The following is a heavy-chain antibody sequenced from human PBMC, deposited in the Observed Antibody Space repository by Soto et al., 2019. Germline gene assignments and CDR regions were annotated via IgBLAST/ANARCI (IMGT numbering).Heavy chain of an antibody. Sequence: GASVKVSCKASGGTFSSYAISWVRQAPGQGLEWMGGIIPIFGTANYAQKFQGRVTITADESTSTAYMELSSLRSEDTAVYYCARDRKETYYYDSSGYYPDAFDIWGQGTMVTVSS. CDR2: IIPIFGTA. CDR1: GGTFSSYA. V-gene: IGHV1-69*13. D-gene: IGHD3-22*01. J-gene: IGHJ3*02. CDR3: ARDRKETYYYDSSGYYPDAFDI.